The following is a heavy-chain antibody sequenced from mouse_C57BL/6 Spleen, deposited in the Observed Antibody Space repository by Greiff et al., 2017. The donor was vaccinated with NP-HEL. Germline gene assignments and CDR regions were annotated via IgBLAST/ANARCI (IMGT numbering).Heavy chain of an antibody. CDR1: GYTFTDYY. V-gene: IGHV1-19*01. J-gene: IGHJ1*03. D-gene: IGHD2-1*01. CDR3: ARPLCYGNPRYFDV. CDR2: INPYNGGT. Sequence: EVKLQESGPVLVKPGASVKMSCKASGYTFTDYYMNWVKQSHGKSLEWIGVINPYNGGTSYNQKFKGKATLTVDKSSSTAYMELNSLTSEDSAVYYCARPLCYGNPRYFDVWGTGTTVTVSS.